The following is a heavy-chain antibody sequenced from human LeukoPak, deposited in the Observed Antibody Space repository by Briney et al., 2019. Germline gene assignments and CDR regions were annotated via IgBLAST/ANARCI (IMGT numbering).Heavy chain of an antibody. Sequence: PSETLSLTCTVSGGSISSYYWSWIRQPAGKGLEWIGRIYTTGTTDSNPSLKSRVTISLDTSKNQFSLNLSSVTAADTAVYYCARRWVYDKRAFDAWGQGTMVTVSS. CDR2: IYTTGTT. CDR3: ARRWVYDKRAFDA. J-gene: IGHJ3*01. V-gene: IGHV4-4*07. CDR1: GGSISSYY. D-gene: IGHD3-16*01.